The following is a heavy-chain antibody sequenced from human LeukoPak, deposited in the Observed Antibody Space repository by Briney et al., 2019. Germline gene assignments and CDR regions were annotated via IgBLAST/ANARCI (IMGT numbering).Heavy chain of an antibody. CDR1: GFTFSSYA. CDR2: IKQDGSEK. J-gene: IGHJ1*01. CDR3: AKSSGYSSDIQH. V-gene: IGHV3-7*03. D-gene: IGHD6-25*01. Sequence: GGSLRLSCAASGFTFSSYAMHWVRQAPGKGLEWVANIKQDGSEKYYVDSVKGRFTISRDNSKNTLYLQMNSLRAEDTAVYYCAKSSGYSSDIQHWGQGTLVTVSS.